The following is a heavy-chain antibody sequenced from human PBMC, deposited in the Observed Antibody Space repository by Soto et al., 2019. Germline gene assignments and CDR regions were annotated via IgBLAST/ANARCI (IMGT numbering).Heavy chain of an antibody. Sequence: QVQLVQSGAEVKKPVSSVKVSCKASGGTFSSYTISWVRQAPGQGLEWMGRIIPILGIANYAQKFQGRVTITADKSTSTAYMELSSLRSEDTAVYYCARDRDAAAAGIEGVDAFDIWGQGTMVTVSS. CDR3: ARDRDAAAAGIEGVDAFDI. CDR1: GGTFSSYT. CDR2: IIPILGIA. V-gene: IGHV1-69*08. D-gene: IGHD6-13*01. J-gene: IGHJ3*02.